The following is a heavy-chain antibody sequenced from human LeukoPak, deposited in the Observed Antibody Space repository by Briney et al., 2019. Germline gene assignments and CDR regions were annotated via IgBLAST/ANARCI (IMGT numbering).Heavy chain of an antibody. V-gene: IGHV4-59*08. J-gene: IGHJ4*02. CDR2: IYYSGST. CDR3: AGTDFWSGYYFDY. Sequence: SETLSLTCTVSGGSISSYYWSWIRQPPGKGLEWIGYIYYSGSTNYKPSLKSRVTISVDTSKNQFSLKLSSVTAADTAVYYCAGTDFWSGYYFDYWGQGTLVTVSS. CDR1: GGSISSYY. D-gene: IGHD3-3*01.